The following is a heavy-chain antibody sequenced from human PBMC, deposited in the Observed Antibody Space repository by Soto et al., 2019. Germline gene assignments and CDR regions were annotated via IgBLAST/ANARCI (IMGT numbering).Heavy chain of an antibody. J-gene: IGHJ6*02. V-gene: IGHV3-7*01. CDR2: IKQDGSEK. CDR3: ARDPPPLDYYDSSGYFQTRRGGRRYGMDV. Sequence: QPGGSMRLACAASGFTFSSYWMSWVRQAPGKGLGWVANIKQDGSEKYYVDSVKGRFTISRDNAKNSLYLQMTSLRAEDTAVYYCARDPPPLDYYDSSGYFQTRRGGRRYGMDVWGQGTTVTVSS. CDR1: GFTFSSYW. D-gene: IGHD3-22*01.